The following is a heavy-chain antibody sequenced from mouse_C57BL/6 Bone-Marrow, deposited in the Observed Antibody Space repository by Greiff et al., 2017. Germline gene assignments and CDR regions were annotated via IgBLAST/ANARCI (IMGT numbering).Heavy chain of an antibody. CDR3: AREAITTVVALYYYAMDY. CDR1: GFTFSSYA. D-gene: IGHD1-1*01. Sequence: EVQRVESGGGLVKPGGSLKLSCAASGFTFSSYAMSWVRQTPEKRLEWVATISDGGSYTYYPDNVKGRFTISRDNAKNNLYLQMSHLKSEDTAMYYCAREAITTVVALYYYAMDYWGQGTSVTVSS. J-gene: IGHJ4*01. CDR2: ISDGGSYT. V-gene: IGHV5-4*01.